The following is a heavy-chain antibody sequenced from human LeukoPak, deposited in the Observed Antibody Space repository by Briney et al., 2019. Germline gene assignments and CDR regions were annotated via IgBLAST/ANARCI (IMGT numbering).Heavy chain of an antibody. CDR3: AREAYCGGDCYLWYFDL. CDR2: INPSGGST. CDR1: GYTFTSYY. J-gene: IGHJ2*01. V-gene: IGHV1-46*01. D-gene: IGHD2-21*02. Sequence: ASVKVSCKASGYTFTSYYMHWVRQAPGQGLEWMGIINPSGGSTSYAQKFQGRVTMTRDMSTSTVYMELSSLRSEDTAVYYFAREAYCGGDCYLWYFDLWGRGTLVTVSS.